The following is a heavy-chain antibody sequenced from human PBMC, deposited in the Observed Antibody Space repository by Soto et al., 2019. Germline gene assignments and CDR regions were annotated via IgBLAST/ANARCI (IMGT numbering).Heavy chain of an antibody. CDR3: AKAPTLTVTTYFDY. D-gene: IGHD4-4*01. V-gene: IGHV3-9*01. J-gene: IGHJ4*02. CDR1: GFTFDDYA. CDR2: ISWNSGSI. Sequence: GGSLRLSCAASGFTFDDYAMHWVRQAPGKGLEWVSGISWNSGSIGYADSVKGRFTISRDNAKNSLYLQMNSLRAEDTALYYCAKAPTLTVTTYFDYWGQGTLVTVSS.